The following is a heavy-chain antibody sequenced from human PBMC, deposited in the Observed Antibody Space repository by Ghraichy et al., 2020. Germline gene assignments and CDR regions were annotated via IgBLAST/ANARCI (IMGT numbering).Heavy chain of an antibody. D-gene: IGHD3-10*01. CDR2: INHSGST. V-gene: IGHV4-34*01. CDR1: GGSFSGYY. CDR3: ARSITMVRGRFDP. Sequence: GSLRLSCAVYGGSFSGYYWSWIRQPPGKGLEWIGEINHSGSTNYNPSLKSRVTISVDTSKNQFSLKLSSVTAADTAVYYCARSITMVRGRFDPWGQGTLVTVSS. J-gene: IGHJ5*02.